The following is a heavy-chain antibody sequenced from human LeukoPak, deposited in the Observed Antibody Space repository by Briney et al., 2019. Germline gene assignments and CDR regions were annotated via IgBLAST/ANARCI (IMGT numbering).Heavy chain of an antibody. CDR2: SSGSGGST. J-gene: IGHJ4*02. CDR3: AKSKPFYYYDSSGYYYDFDY. V-gene: IGHV3-23*01. D-gene: IGHD3-22*01. Sequence: GGSLRLSCAASGFTFSSYAMSWVRQAPGKGLEWVSASSGSGGSTYYADSVKGRFTISRDNSKNTLYLQMNSLRAEDTAVYYCAKSKPFYYYDSSGYYYDFDYWGQGTLVTVSS. CDR1: GFTFSSYA.